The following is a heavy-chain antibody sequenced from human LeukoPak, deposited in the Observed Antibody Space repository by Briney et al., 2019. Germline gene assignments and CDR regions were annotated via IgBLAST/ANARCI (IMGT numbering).Heavy chain of an antibody. CDR2: IIPIFGTA. Sequence: ASVKVSCKASGGTFISYAISWVRQAPGQGLEWMGGIIPIFGTANYAQKFQGRVTITADESTSTAYMELSSLRSEDTAVYYCARVEYCSGGSCRDNWFDPWGQGTLVTVSS. CDR1: GGTFISYA. J-gene: IGHJ5*02. CDR3: ARVEYCSGGSCRDNWFDP. D-gene: IGHD2-15*01. V-gene: IGHV1-69*13.